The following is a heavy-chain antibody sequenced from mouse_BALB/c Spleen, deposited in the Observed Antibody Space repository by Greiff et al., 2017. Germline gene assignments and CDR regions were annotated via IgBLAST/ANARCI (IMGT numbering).Heavy chain of an antibody. CDR2: IHYSGST. Sequence: VQLQQSGPDLVKPSQSLSLTCTVTGYSITSGYSWHWIRQFPGNKLEWMGYIHYSGSTNYNPSLKSRISITRDTSKNQFFLQLNSVTTEDTATYYCARSITTVVANWYFDVWGAGTTVTVSS. J-gene: IGHJ1*01. CDR3: ARSITTVVANWYFDV. V-gene: IGHV3-1*02. CDR1: GYSITSGYS. D-gene: IGHD1-1*01.